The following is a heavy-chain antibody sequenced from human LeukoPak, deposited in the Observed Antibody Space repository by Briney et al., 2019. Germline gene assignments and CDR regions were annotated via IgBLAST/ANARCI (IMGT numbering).Heavy chain of an antibody. CDR3: ARSEYYYDSSGYFDY. V-gene: IGHV4-39*01. CDR1: GGSISSSSYY. Sequence: SETLSLTCTASGGSISSSSYYWGWIRQPPGKGLEWIGSIYYSGSTYYNPSLKSRVTISVDTSKNQFSLKLSSVTAADTAVYYCARSEYYYDSSGYFDYWGQGTLVTVSS. CDR2: IYYSGST. J-gene: IGHJ4*02. D-gene: IGHD3-22*01.